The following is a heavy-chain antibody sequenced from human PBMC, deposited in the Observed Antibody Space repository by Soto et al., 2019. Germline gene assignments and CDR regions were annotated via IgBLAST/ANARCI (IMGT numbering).Heavy chain of an antibody. V-gene: IGHV1-69*12. CDR3: AREGDDFGGGDY. D-gene: IGHD4-17*01. CDR1: GGTFNNYA. Sequence: QVHLVQSGAEVKKPGSSVKVSCQASGGTFNNYAMNWIRQAPGQGLEWMGAIIPIFVTANYAQKFQGRVTITADESTRTPYMTLSSLRSEDTAMYYCAREGDDFGGGDYWGQGTLVTVSS. J-gene: IGHJ4*02. CDR2: IIPIFVTA.